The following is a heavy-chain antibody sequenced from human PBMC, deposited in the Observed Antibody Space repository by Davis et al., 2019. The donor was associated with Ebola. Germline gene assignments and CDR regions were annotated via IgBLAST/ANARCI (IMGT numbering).Heavy chain of an antibody. D-gene: IGHD3-3*01. Sequence: SETLSLTCAVYGGSFSGYYWSWIRQPPGKGLEWIGEINHSGNTNYNPSLKSRVTLSVDTSKNQFSLKLSSVTAADTAVYYCASSLRFGTRAFDIWGQGTMVTVSS. J-gene: IGHJ3*02. V-gene: IGHV4-34*01. CDR3: ASSLRFGTRAFDI. CDR1: GGSFSGYY. CDR2: INHSGNT.